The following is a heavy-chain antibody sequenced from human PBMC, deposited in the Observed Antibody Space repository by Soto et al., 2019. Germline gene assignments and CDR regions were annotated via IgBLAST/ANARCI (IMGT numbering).Heavy chain of an antibody. CDR1: GGSVSSGSYY. Sequence: SETLSLTCTVSGGSVSSGSYYWSWIRQAPGKGLEWIGYIYYSGSTNYNPSLKSRVTISVDTSKNQFSLKLSSVTAADTAVYYCARGYSSSWEYYFDYWGQGTLVTVSS. CDR2: IYYSGST. J-gene: IGHJ4*02. V-gene: IGHV4-61*01. D-gene: IGHD6-13*01. CDR3: ARGYSSSWEYYFDY.